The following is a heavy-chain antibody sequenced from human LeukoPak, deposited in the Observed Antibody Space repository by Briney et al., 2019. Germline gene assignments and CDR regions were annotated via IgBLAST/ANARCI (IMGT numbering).Heavy chain of an antibody. V-gene: IGHV4-34*01. CDR1: DGSFSGYY. CDR2: INHSGST. Sequence: SETLSLTCAVYDGSFSGYYWSWIRQPPGKGLEWIGEINHSGSTNYNPSLKSRVTISVDTSKNQFSLKLSSVTAADTAVYYCARGHPRSTYYYDSSGRGDYWGQGTLVTVSS. D-gene: IGHD3-22*01. J-gene: IGHJ4*02. CDR3: ARGHPRSTYYYDSSGRGDY.